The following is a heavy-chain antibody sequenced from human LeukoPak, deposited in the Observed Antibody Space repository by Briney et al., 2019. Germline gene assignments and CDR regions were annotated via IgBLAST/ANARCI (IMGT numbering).Heavy chain of an antibody. CDR1: GFTFSFYW. D-gene: IGHD5/OR15-5a*01. J-gene: IGHJ4*02. Sequence: PGGSLRLSCAASGFTFSFYWMSWFRQAPGKGLEWVSNMNRDGSEINYVDSVRGRFTISRDNAKNSVYLQMNSLRAEDTAVYFCVRDLGFSTFDNWGQGTLVTVSS. CDR2: MNRDGSEI. V-gene: IGHV3-7*01. CDR3: VRDLGFSTFDN.